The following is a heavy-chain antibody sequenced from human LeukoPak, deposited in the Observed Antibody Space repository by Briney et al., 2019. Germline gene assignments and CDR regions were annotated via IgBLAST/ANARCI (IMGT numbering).Heavy chain of an antibody. CDR2: IKQDGSEK. V-gene: IGHV3-7*01. CDR3: AREAYYDFWSDKPSGSDY. J-gene: IGHJ4*02. CDR1: GFTFSSYW. D-gene: IGHD3-3*01. Sequence: PGGSLRLSCAASGFTFSSYWMSWVRQAPGKGLEWVANIKQDGSEKYYVDSVKGRFTISRDNAKNSLYLQMNSLRAEDTAVYYCAREAYYDFWSDKPSGSDYWGQGTLVTVSS.